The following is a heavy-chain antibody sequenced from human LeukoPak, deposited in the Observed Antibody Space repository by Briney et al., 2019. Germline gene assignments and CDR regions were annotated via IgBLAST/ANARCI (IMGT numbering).Heavy chain of an antibody. J-gene: IGHJ4*02. Sequence: GASVTVSCKASGYTFTSYGISWVRQAPGQGLEWMGWISAYNGNTNYAQKLQGRVTMTTDTSTSTAYMELRSLRSDDTAVYYCARDLSRGVAAAGTSRRFDYWGQGTLVTVSS. CDR3: ARDLSRGVAAAGTSRRFDY. CDR1: GYTFTSYG. V-gene: IGHV1-18*04. D-gene: IGHD6-13*01. CDR2: ISAYNGNT.